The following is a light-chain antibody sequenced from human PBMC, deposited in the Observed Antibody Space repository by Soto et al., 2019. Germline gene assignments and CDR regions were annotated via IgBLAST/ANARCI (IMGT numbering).Light chain of an antibody. Sequence: IQLTQSPSSLSASVGDRVTITCRASQDIAIYLAWYQQKPGEAPKLLIYAASTLYGGVPSRFSGSGSGTDFALTITSLQAEDFATYYCQQYNSYSGTFGQGTKVDIK. CDR2: AAS. CDR1: QDIAIY. V-gene: IGKV1-9*01. CDR3: QQYNSYSGT. J-gene: IGKJ1*01.